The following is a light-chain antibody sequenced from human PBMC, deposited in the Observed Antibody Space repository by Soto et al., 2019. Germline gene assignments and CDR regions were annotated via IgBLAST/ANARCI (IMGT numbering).Light chain of an antibody. CDR1: QGIRNF. CDR2: AAS. J-gene: IGKJ4*01. V-gene: IGKV1-27*01. Sequence: DIQMTQSPSSLSASIGDRVTITCRPSQGIRNFLAWYQQKPGKVPKLLIYAASTLQSGVPSRFSGSGSGTDFTLTISSLQPEDVATYYCHNYNSVPLTFGGGTKVEIK. CDR3: HNYNSVPLT.